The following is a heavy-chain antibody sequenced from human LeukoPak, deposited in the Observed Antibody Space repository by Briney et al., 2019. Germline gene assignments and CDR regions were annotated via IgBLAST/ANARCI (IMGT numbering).Heavy chain of an antibody. D-gene: IGHD4-17*01. CDR3: AKAAPTVTLNDAFDI. J-gene: IGHJ3*02. V-gene: IGHV3-7*03. CDR2: INHNGNVN. CDR1: GFTFSSYW. Sequence: GGSLRLSCAASGFTFSSYWMNWARQAPGKGLEWVASINHNGNVNYYVDSVKGRFTVSRDNAKKSLYLQMNSLRVEDTAFYYCAKAAPTVTLNDAFDIWGQGTMVTVSS.